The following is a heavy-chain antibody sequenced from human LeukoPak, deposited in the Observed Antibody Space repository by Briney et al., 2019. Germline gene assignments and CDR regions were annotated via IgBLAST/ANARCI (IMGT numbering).Heavy chain of an antibody. D-gene: IGHD1-1*01. J-gene: IGHJ6*04. CDR1: GFTFSDHY. Sequence: PGGALRLSCAASGFTFSDHYMDWVRQAPGKGLEWVGRIRDKANSYTTQYAASVKGRFTISRDDSKKSLYLQMNSLETEDTAVYYCARGPTATTNYHYGMDVWRKGTTVTVSS. CDR3: ARGPTATTNYHYGMDV. V-gene: IGHV3-72*01. CDR2: IRDKANSYTT.